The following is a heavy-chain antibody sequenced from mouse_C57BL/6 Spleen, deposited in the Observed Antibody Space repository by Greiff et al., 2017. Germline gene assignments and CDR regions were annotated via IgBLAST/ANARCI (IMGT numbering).Heavy chain of an antibody. CDR1: GYTFTDYE. D-gene: IGHD1-1*02. V-gene: IGHV1-15*01. CDR3: TRGGGGYHYAMED. Sequence: VQLQQSGAELVRPGASVTLSCKASGYTFTDYEIHWVKQTPVQGLEWIGAIDPGTGGTAYNEKFKGKAILTADTSSSTAYMQLSSLTSEDSAVYFCTRGGGGYHYAMEDWGNGIAVTAAS. J-gene: IGHJ4*01. CDR2: IDPGTGGT.